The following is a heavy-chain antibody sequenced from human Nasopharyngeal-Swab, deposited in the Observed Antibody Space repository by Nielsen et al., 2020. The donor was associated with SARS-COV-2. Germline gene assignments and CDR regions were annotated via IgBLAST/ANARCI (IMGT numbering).Heavy chain of an antibody. D-gene: IGHD5-18*01. CDR2: IAYDGSDK. Sequence: GGSLRLSCEASGFTFSSHGLHWVRQAPGKGLEWVSFIAYDGSDKYYADSVKGRFTISRDNSKNTLYLQMNSLRAEDTAVYYCARDGDSYRSYYMDVWGKGTTVTVSS. V-gene: IGHV3-30*03. CDR3: ARDGDSYRSYYMDV. CDR1: GFTFSSHG. J-gene: IGHJ6*03.